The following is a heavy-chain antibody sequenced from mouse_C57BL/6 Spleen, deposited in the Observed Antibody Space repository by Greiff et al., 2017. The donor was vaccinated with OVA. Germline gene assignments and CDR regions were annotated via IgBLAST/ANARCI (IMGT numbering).Heavy chain of an antibody. V-gene: IGHV1-55*01. CDR3: ARGDYSNYLAWFAY. CDR2: IYPGSGST. Sequence: VQLQQPGAELVKPGASVKMSCKASGYTFTSYWITWVKQRPGQGLEWIGDIYPGSGSTNYNEKFKSKATLTVDTSSSTAYMQLSSLTSEDSAVYYCARGDYSNYLAWFAYWGQGTLVTVSA. J-gene: IGHJ3*01. CDR1: GYTFTSYW. D-gene: IGHD2-5*01.